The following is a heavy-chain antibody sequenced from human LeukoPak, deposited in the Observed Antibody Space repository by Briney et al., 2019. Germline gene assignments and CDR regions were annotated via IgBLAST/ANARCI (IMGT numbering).Heavy chain of an antibody. D-gene: IGHD6-19*01. V-gene: IGHV3-23*01. CDR3: AKDRASYSSGWYYFDY. CDR1: GFTFKNAW. CDR2: ISGSGGST. J-gene: IGHJ4*02. Sequence: PGGSLRLSCAASGFTFKNAWMSWVRQAPGKGLEWVSAISGSGGSTYYADSVKGRFTISRDNSKNTLYLQMNSLRAEDTAVYYCAKDRASYSSGWYYFDYWGQGTLVTVSS.